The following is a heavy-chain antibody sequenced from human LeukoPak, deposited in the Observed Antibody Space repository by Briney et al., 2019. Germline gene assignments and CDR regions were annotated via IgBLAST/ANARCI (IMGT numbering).Heavy chain of an antibody. CDR2: IYSGGST. D-gene: IGHD2-15*01. J-gene: IGHJ4*02. V-gene: IGHV3-53*01. CDR3: ARAPRCSGGSCYFGIDY. CDR1: GFTVSGNY. Sequence: GGSLRLSCAASGFTVSGNYMSWVRQAPGKGLEWVSVIYSGGSTYYADSVKGRFTISRDNSKNTLYLQMNSLRAEDTAVYYCARAPRCSGGSCYFGIDYWGQGTLVTVSS.